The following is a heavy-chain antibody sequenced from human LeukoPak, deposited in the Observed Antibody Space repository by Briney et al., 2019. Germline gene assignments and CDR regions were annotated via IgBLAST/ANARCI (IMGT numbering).Heavy chain of an antibody. CDR1: GYTFTGYY. CDR2: IHPYSGGT. V-gene: IGHV1-2*02. J-gene: IGHJ4*02. CDR3: ARDSDIVLVVAAHFDY. Sequence: ASVKVSCKASGYTFTGYYMHWVRQAPGQGLECMGWIHPYSGGTNYAQKFQGRVTMTRDTSISTAYMELSRLRSDDMAVYYCARDSDIVLVVAAHFDYWGQGTLVTVSS. D-gene: IGHD2-15*01.